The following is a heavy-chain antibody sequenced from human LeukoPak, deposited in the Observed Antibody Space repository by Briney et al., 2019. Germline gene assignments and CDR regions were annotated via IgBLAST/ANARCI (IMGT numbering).Heavy chain of an antibody. D-gene: IGHD1-26*01. CDR1: GFSFSVYS. CDR3: ATEVGPRYYYYAMDV. V-gene: IGHV3-21*01. J-gene: IGHJ6*02. Sequence: GGSLRLSCAASGFSFSVYSMSWVRQAPGKGLEWVSSIGGSSPYIYYADSVKGRFTVSRDNAKSSLFQQMNSLRAEDTAVYYCATEVGPRYYYYAMDVWGQGTTVTVSS. CDR2: IGGSSPYI.